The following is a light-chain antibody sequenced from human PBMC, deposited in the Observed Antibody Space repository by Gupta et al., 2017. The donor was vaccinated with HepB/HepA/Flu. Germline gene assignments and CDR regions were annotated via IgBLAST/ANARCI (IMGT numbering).Light chain of an antibody. Sequence: IVLTPSPATLSSSPGERATLSCRASQSIGSYLAWYQQKPGQAPRLLIYDTSNRATGIPARFSGSGSGTDFTLTISSREPEDFAVYYCQQGSNWPLTFGGGTXVEIK. CDR3: QQGSNWPLT. CDR1: QSIGSY. CDR2: DTS. V-gene: IGKV3-11*01. J-gene: IGKJ4*02.